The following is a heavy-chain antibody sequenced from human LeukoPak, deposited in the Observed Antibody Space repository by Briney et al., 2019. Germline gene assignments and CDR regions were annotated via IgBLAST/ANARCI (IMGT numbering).Heavy chain of an antibody. CDR2: IYHSGST. CDR3: ARRVSAFFYGMDV. J-gene: IGHJ6*02. CDR1: GGSISSGSYY. V-gene: IGHV4-30-2*01. Sequence: PSETLSLTCTVSGGSISSGSYYWSWIRQPAGKGLEWIGYIYHSGSTYYNPSLKSRVTISVDRSKNQFSLKLSSVTAADTAVYYCARRVSAFFYGMDVWGQGTTVTVSS. D-gene: IGHD2-21*01.